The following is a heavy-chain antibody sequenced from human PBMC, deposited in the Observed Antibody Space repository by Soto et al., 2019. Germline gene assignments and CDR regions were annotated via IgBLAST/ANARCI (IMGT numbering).Heavy chain of an antibody. Sequence: QVQLQESGPGLVKPSETLSLTCTVSGGSISGSYWGWIRQLPGKGLEWIAYFTYSGTTNYNPSLKSRVTISVDTSKNQFFLKLGSVTTADTAIYYCARDHRHCSGGSGYLWEYWGQGALVTVSS. CDR1: GGSISGSY. CDR3: ARDHRHCSGGSGYLWEY. D-gene: IGHD2-15*01. CDR2: FTYSGTT. V-gene: IGHV4-59*01. J-gene: IGHJ4*02.